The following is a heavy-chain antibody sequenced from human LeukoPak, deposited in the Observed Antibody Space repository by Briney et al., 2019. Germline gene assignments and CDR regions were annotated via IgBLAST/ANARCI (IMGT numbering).Heavy chain of an antibody. Sequence: GASVKVSCKASGYTFTRYYIHWVRQAPGQGLEWMGIINPSGGPANYAQKNQGRVTMTRDTSTSTVYMELNSLKSEDTAVYYCARVLQETTVVTPGGFGMLDIWGQGTMVTVSS. CDR2: INPSGGPA. CDR3: ARVLQETTVVTPGGFGMLDI. D-gene: IGHD4-23*01. V-gene: IGHV1-46*01. CDR1: GYTFTRYY. J-gene: IGHJ3*02.